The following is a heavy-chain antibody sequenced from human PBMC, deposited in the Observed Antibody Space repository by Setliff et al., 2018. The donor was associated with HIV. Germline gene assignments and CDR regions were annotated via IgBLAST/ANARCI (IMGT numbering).Heavy chain of an antibody. D-gene: IGHD6-19*01. Sequence: PGGSLRLSCVASGFTFSNFAMHWVRQAPGKGLEWVSVITSGGGTTYYADSVKGRFTISRDNSKNTLYLQMNSLRAEDTAVYYCASDPPASGWTLAYWGQGALVTVS. CDR3: ASDPPASGWTLAY. CDR2: ITSGGGTT. V-gene: IGHV3-23*01. J-gene: IGHJ4*02. CDR1: GFTFSNFA.